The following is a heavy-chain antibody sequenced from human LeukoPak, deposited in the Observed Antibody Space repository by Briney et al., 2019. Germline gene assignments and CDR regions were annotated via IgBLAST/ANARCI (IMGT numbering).Heavy chain of an antibody. CDR2: IYTTGST. Sequence: SETLSLTCSVSSASISSYSWSGLRQPPGKGREGIGYIYTTGSTDYNSSVKSRVTMSGDTSKNPFSLKLSSATAAETAVYYCARRSPGSSWYFDYWGQGTLVTVSS. D-gene: IGHD6-13*01. CDR3: ARRSPGSSWYFDY. V-gene: IGHV4-4*09. J-gene: IGHJ4*02. CDR1: SASISSYS.